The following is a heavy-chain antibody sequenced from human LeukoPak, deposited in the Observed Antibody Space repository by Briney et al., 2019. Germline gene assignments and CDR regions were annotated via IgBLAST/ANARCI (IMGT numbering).Heavy chain of an antibody. CDR3: ARGLHYYDSSGYRYFDY. J-gene: IGHJ4*02. D-gene: IGHD3-22*01. CDR1: GFTFSSYS. V-gene: IGHV3-48*04. CDR2: ISSSSSTI. Sequence: GGSLRLSCAASGFTFSSYSMNWVRQAPGKGLEWVSYISSSSSTIYYADSVKGRFTISRDNAKNSLYLQMNSLRAEDTAVYYCARGLHYYDSSGYRYFDYWGQGTLVTVSS.